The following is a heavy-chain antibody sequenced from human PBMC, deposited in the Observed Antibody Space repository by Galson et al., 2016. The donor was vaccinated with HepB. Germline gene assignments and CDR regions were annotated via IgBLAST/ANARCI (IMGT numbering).Heavy chain of an antibody. CDR1: GYTFSSYG. J-gene: IGHJ4*02. CDR3: ARGGGRGGSDY. Sequence: SVKVSCKAFGYTFSSYGISWVRQAPGQGLEWMGWISVHTGNTNYAQKFQGRVTMTTDISTSTAFMELGSLRSADTAVYYCARGGGRGGSDYWGQGTLVTVSS. V-gene: IGHV1-18*01. D-gene: IGHD1-26*01. CDR2: ISVHTGNT.